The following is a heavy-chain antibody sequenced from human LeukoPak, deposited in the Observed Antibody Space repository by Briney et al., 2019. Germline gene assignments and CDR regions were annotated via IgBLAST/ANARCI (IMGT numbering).Heavy chain of an antibody. CDR2: ISSMSSHK. J-gene: IGHJ5*02. V-gene: IGHV3-21*01. Sequence: GSLRLSCAASGFPFTTYTMNGVRQAPGKGLEWVSSISSMSSHKYYADSVEGRFTISRDNAKNSLFLQMNSLRVEDTAVYYCASKYWFDPWGQGTLVTVSS. CDR1: GFPFTTYT. CDR3: ASKYWFDP.